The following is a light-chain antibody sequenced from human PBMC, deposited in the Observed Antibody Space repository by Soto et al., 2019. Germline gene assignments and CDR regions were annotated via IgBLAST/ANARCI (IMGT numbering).Light chain of an antibody. J-gene: IGKJ1*01. Sequence: DVQMTQSPSSLSASVGDRVTIACRASQTVSKFVTWYQQKPGKVPDLLIYSASTLYSGVPSRFSGSGSGTEFTLTIRNLQPEDFATYYCQQTYSLPRTFAQGTKVE. V-gene: IGKV1-39*01. CDR3: QQTYSLPRT. CDR1: QTVSKF. CDR2: SAS.